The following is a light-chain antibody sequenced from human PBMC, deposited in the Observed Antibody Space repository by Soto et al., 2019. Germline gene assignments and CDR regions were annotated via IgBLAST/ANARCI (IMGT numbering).Light chain of an antibody. Sequence: EIVMTQSPATLSVSPGERVTLSCRASQSVTNNLAWYQQKPGQAPRLLIYVASTRAPGIPARFSGSGSGTEFTLTISSPQSEDFAVYYCQQYNNWPITFGRGTRLDIK. J-gene: IGKJ5*01. CDR3: QQYNNWPIT. CDR2: VAS. CDR1: QSVTNN. V-gene: IGKV3-15*01.